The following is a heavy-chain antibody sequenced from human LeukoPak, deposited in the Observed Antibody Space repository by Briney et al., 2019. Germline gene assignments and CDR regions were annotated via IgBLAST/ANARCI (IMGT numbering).Heavy chain of an antibody. CDR3: ARKTTVPHFDY. CDR1: GFTFSTYW. Sequence: GGSLRLSCAASGFTFSTYWMSWVRQAQGKGLEWVANINQDGSEKYYVDSVKGQFTISRDNADNSLYLQMNSLRAEDTAVYYCARKTTVPHFDYWGQGALVTVSS. V-gene: IGHV3-7*04. CDR2: INQDGSEK. J-gene: IGHJ4*02. D-gene: IGHD1-1*01.